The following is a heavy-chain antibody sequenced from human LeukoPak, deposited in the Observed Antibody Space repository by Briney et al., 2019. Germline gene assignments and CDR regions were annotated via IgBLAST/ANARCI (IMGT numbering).Heavy chain of an antibody. J-gene: IGHJ4*02. CDR2: INGDGRDK. CDR3: ARGVDSAIDW. D-gene: IGHD3-9*01. CDR1: GFTFSSYW. Sequence: PGGSLRLSRAASGFTFSSYWMNWVRQAPGKGLEWVANINGDGRDKYYVGSVRGRFTISRDNPDHPLYLQMNSLRGDDTALYYCARGVDSAIDWWGQGTLLTVSS. V-gene: IGHV3-7*01.